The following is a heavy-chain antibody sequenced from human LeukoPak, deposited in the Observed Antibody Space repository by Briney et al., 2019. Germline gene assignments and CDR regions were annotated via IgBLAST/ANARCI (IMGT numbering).Heavy chain of an antibody. CDR1: GFTFSDHY. Sequence: GGSLRLSCAASGFTFSDHYMDWVRQAPGKGLEWVGRTRNKANSYTTEYAASVKGRFTISRDDSKTSPYLQMNSLKTEDTAVYYCTRTEYCSAGRCYSDYFDSWGQGTLVTVSS. D-gene: IGHD2-15*01. J-gene: IGHJ4*02. CDR3: TRTEYCSAGRCYSDYFDS. CDR2: TRNKANSYTT. V-gene: IGHV3-72*01.